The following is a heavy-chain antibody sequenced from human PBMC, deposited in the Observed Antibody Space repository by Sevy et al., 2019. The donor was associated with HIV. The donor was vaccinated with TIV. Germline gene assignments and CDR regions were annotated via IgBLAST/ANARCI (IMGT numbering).Heavy chain of an antibody. J-gene: IGHJ5*02. D-gene: IGHD2-2*01. CDR1: GFTFSNYA. CDR3: ATSPVVVAARSLDP. V-gene: IGHV3-23*01. CDR2: LSGSGYDT. Sequence: GGSLRLSCATSGFTFSNYAMSWVRQAPGKGLEWVSALSGSGYDTFDADSVKGRFTISRDNSKNTLYLQMNSLRVEDTAVYYCATSPVVVAARSLDPGGQGTLVTVSS.